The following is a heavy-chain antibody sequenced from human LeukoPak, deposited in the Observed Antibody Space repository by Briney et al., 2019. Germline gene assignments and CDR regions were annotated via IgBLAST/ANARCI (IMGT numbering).Heavy chain of an antibody. J-gene: IGHJ3*01. V-gene: IGHV4-31*03. CDR1: VGSISSGGEY. Sequence: SQTLSLTCTVSVGSISSGGEYWSWLRHLPGKGLEWIGYVYYSGSTYYNPSLESRITMSVDTTENQFSLKLTSVTAADTAVYYCASEKTAYYYDRSGFPEGAFDVWGQGTMVTVSS. D-gene: IGHD3-22*01. CDR3: ASEKTAYYYDRSGFPEGAFDV. CDR2: VYYSGST.